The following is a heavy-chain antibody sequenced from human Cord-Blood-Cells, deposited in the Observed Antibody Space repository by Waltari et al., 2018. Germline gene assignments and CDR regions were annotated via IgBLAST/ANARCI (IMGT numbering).Heavy chain of an antibody. CDR1: GGSFSGYY. D-gene: IGHD4-4*01. V-gene: IGHV4-34*01. J-gene: IGHJ3*02. CDR3: ARLPYREEAFDI. CDR2: INHSGST. Sequence: QVQLQPWGAGRLKPSETLSLTCAVYGGSFSGYYWSWIRQPPGKGLEGIGEINHSGSTNYNPSLKSRVTISVDTSKNQFSLKLSSVTAADTAVYYCARLPYREEAFDIWGQGTMVTVSS.